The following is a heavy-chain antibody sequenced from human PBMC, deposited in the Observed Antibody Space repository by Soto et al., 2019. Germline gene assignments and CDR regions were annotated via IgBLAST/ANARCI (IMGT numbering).Heavy chain of an antibody. CDR2: IYSGGSI. V-gene: IGHV3-66*01. CDR3: ARVNWAGTTSAFDY. J-gene: IGHJ4*02. CDR1: GFTVSSNY. D-gene: IGHD1-1*01. Sequence: GGSLRLSCAASGFTVSSNYMSWVRKAPGKGLEWVSVIYSGGSIYYADSVKGRFTISRDNFKNTLYLQMNSLRAEDTVVYYCARVNWAGTTSAFDYWGQGTLVTVSS.